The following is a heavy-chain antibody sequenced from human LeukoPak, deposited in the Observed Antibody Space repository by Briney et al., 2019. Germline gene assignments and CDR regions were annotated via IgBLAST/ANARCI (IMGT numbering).Heavy chain of an antibody. V-gene: IGHV4-38-2*02. CDR3: ARSYCSGGSCYPGDFDY. J-gene: IGHJ4*02. Sequence: SETLSLTCTVSGYSISSGYYWGWIRQPPGKGLEWIGSLYESGSTYYNPSLKSRVTISVDTSKNQFSLRMNSVTAADTAVYYCARSYCSGGSCYPGDFDYWGQGTLVTVSS. CDR2: LYESGST. D-gene: IGHD2-15*01. CDR1: GYSISSGYY.